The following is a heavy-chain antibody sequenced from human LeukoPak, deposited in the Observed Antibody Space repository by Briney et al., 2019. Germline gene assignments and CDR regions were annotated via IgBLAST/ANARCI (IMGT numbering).Heavy chain of an antibody. CDR2: ISSNGGST. CDR1: GFTFSSYA. J-gene: IGHJ6*04. Sequence: GGSLRLSCSASGFTFSSYAMHWVRQAPGKGLEYVSAISSNGGSTYYADSVKGRFTTSRDNSKNTLYLQMSSLRAEDTAVYYCVKPDYGDNAFYYYYGMDVWGKGTTVTVSS. D-gene: IGHD4-17*01. V-gene: IGHV3-64D*06. CDR3: VKPDYGDNAFYYYYGMDV.